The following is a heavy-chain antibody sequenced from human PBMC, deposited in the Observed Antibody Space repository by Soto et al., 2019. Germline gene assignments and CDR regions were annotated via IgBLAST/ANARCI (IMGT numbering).Heavy chain of an antibody. D-gene: IGHD2-15*01. CDR3: AKVSASATKFDAFDI. Sequence: GGSLRLSCAASGFTFSSYAMSWVRQAPGKGLEWVSAISGSGGSTYYADSVKGRFTISRDNSKNTLYLQMNSLRAEDAAVYYCAKVSASATKFDAFDIWGQGTMVTVSS. J-gene: IGHJ3*02. V-gene: IGHV3-23*01. CDR2: ISGSGGST. CDR1: GFTFSSYA.